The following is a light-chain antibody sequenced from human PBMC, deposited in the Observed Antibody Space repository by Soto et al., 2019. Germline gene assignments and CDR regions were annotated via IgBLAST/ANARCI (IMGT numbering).Light chain of an antibody. V-gene: IGKV3-11*01. CDR3: HHRGNGIT. CDR2: DAS. Sequence: EIVLTQSPATLSLSPGERATLSCRASQSVSIYLAWYQQKPGQAPRLLIYDASSRATGIPARFSGSGSGTDFTLTISSLEPEDFAVYYCHHRGNGITFGQGTRLEIK. CDR1: QSVSIY. J-gene: IGKJ5*01.